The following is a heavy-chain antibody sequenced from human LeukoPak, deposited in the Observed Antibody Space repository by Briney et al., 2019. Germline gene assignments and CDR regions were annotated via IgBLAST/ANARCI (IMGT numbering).Heavy chain of an antibody. CDR3: ARDVSPNGVVDY. J-gene: IGHJ4*02. CDR2: IYYSGST. D-gene: IGHD2-8*01. V-gene: IGHV4-39*07. CDR1: GDSISSGAYY. Sequence: SETLSLTCTVSGDSISSGAYYWGWIRQPPGKGLEWIGSIYYSGSTYDNPTLKSRVTISVDTSRNQFSLKLSSVTAADTAVYYCARDVSPNGVVDYWGQGTLVTVFS.